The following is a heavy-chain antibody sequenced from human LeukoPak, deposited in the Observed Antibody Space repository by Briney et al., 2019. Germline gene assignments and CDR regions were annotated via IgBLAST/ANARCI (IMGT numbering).Heavy chain of an antibody. J-gene: IGHJ1*01. V-gene: IGHV3-20*04. CDR3: VRSITMFQH. D-gene: IGHD5-24*01. CDR1: GFTFDEYG. Sequence: RTGGSLRLSCAASGFTFDEYGMSWVRQAPGKGLEWVCGITRNGGSTGYADSVKGRFTISRDNAKNSVYLQMNSLRAEDTALYYCVRSITMFQHWGQGTLVTVSS. CDR2: ITRNGGST.